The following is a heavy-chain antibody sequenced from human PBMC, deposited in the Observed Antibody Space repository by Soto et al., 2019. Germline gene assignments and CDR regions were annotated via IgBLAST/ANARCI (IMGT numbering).Heavy chain of an antibody. J-gene: IGHJ6*01. Sequence: PSETLSLTCTVSGGSVSSGSYYWSWIRPPPGKRLEWSGYIYYSGSTNYNPSLNSRVTISVDTSKNQFSLKLSSVTAADTAVYYCARVRLMVYAYDYYYYYGMDVWGQGTTFTVSS. D-gene: IGHD2-8*01. V-gene: IGHV4-61*01. CDR3: ARVRLMVYAYDYYYYYGMDV. CDR1: GGSVSSGSYY. CDR2: IYYSGST.